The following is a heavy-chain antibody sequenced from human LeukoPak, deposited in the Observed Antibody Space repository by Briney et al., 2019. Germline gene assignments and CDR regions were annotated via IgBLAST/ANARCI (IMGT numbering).Heavy chain of an antibody. V-gene: IGHV4-61*02. CDR2: MYISGTS. Sequence: SETLSLTCTVSGDSISSGNYHWSWIRQPAGEGLEWIGRMYISGTSNYNPSLKSRVSISVDTSRNQVSLKLTSVTTADTAVYYCARGIGAGRDYFDYWGQGTLVTVSS. D-gene: IGHD1-26*01. CDR3: ARGIGAGRDYFDY. J-gene: IGHJ4*02. CDR1: GDSISSGNYH.